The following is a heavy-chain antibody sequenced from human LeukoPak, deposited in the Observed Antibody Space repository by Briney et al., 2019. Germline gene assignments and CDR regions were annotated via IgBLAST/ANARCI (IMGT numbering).Heavy chain of an antibody. J-gene: IGHJ4*02. V-gene: IGHV1-46*01. D-gene: IGHD3-22*01. Sequence: ASVKVSCKASGYTFTSYYMHWVRQAPGQGLEWMGIINPSGGSTSYAQKFQGRVTITADKSTSTAYMELSSLRSEDTAVYYCARGPRITMIVAYYFDYWGQGTLVTVSS. CDR3: ARGPRITMIVAYYFDY. CDR1: GYTFTSYY. CDR2: INPSGGST.